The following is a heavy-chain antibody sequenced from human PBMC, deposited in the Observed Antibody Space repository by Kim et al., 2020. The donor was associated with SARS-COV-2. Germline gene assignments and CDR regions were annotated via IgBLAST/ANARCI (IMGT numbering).Heavy chain of an antibody. CDR3: ARDMSLSGSTNYYYYGMDV. J-gene: IGHJ6*02. D-gene: IGHD3-10*01. V-gene: IGHV3-30*01. Sequence: GRFTISRDNTKNTLYLQMNSLRAEDTAVYYCARDMSLSGSTNYYYYGMDVWGQGTTVTVSS.